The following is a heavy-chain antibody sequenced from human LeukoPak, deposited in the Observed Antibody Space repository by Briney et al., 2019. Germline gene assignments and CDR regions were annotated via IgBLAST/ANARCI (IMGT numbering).Heavy chain of an antibody. CDR1: GFTFRSHG. Sequence: GGSLRLSCVASGFTFRSHGMSWVRQAPGKGLEWVSGISGSGTNTYYADSVKGRCTISRDNSKNTLYLQMNSLRAEDTAVYYCAKDLGSGWTYDYWGQGTLVTVSS. V-gene: IGHV3-23*01. CDR3: AKDLGSGWTYDY. CDR2: ISGSGTNT. D-gene: IGHD6-19*01. J-gene: IGHJ4*02.